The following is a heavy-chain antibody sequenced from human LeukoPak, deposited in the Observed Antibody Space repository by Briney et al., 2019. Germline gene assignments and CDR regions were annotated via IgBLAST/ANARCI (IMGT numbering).Heavy chain of an antibody. D-gene: IGHD3-22*01. CDR2: INHSGST. J-gene: IGHJ4*02. CDR3: ARARIMGYYYDSSGYYYLDY. CDR1: GGSFSGYY. Sequence: SETLSLTCAVYGGSFSGYYWSWIRQPPGKGLEWIGEINHSGSTNYNPSLKSRVTISVDTSKNQFSLKLRSVTAADTAVYYCARARIMGYYYDSSGYYYLDYWGQGTLVPVSS. V-gene: IGHV4-34*01.